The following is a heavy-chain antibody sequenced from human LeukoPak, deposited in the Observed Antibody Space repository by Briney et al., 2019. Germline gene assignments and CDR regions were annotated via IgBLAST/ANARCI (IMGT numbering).Heavy chain of an antibody. D-gene: IGHD2/OR15-2a*01. J-gene: IGHJ5*02. CDR2: IYGSGST. V-gene: IGHV4-61*02. CDR1: GGSIISNNFY. CDR3: ARGWGSTSSNYFDP. Sequence: SETLSLTCTVSGGSIISNNFYWSWIRRPAGKGLEWIGRIYGSGSTNYSPSPRSRVTISMDTSKNQFSLNLNSVTAADTAVYFCARGWGSTSSNYFDPWGQGTLVTVSS.